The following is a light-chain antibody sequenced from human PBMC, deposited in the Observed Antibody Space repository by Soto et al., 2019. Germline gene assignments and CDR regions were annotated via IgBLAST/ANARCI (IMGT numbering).Light chain of an antibody. CDR2: AAS. CDR1: QGFRND. CDR3: LQNYNYPRT. J-gene: IGKJ1*01. Sequence: IHLTHSPSSLSASPGHRVTITVRASQGFRNDLGWYQQKPGKAPKLLIYAASSLQSGVPSRFSGSESGTDFTLTISSLQPEDFATYYCLQNYNYPRTFGQGTKVDIK. V-gene: IGKV1-6*02.